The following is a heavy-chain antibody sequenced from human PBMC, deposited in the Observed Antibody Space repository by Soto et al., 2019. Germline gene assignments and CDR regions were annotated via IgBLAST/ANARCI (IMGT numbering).Heavy chain of an antibody. V-gene: IGHV4-61*08. CDR3: ARGSVGCTSTSCYLPWFDP. D-gene: IGHD2-2*01. J-gene: IGHJ5*02. CDR1: GGSISSGGYY. Sequence: SETLSLTCAVSGGSISSGGYYWSWIRQPPGKGLEWIGYIYYSGSTNYNPSLKSRVTISVDTSKNQFSLKLSSVTAADTAVYYCARGSVGCTSTSCYLPWFDPWGQGTLVTVSS. CDR2: IYYSGST.